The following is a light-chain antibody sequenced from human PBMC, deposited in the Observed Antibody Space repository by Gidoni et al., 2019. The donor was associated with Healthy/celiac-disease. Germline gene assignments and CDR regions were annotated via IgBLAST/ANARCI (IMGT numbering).Light chain of an antibody. CDR2: AAS. CDR1: HGISTW. Sequence: DIQMTQSPSSVSASVGDRVTITCRASHGISTWLAWYQQKPGKAPKLLIHAASSLQSGVPSRFSGSGSGTDFTRTISSLQPEDFVTYFCQQAYSFPFTFGPGTKVDIK. V-gene: IGKV1-12*01. J-gene: IGKJ3*01. CDR3: QQAYSFPFT.